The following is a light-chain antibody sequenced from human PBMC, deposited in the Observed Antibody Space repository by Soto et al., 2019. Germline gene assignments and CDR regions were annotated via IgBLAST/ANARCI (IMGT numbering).Light chain of an antibody. CDR2: KAS. Sequence: DIQMTQSPSTLSASVGDRVTITCRASQSISSWLAWYQQKPGKAPKLLIYKASSLESGVPSRFSGSGSRTEFTLTISSLQPDDFATYYCQQYNRPSTFGQGTKVEIK. CDR1: QSISSW. J-gene: IGKJ1*01. CDR3: QQYNRPST. V-gene: IGKV1-5*03.